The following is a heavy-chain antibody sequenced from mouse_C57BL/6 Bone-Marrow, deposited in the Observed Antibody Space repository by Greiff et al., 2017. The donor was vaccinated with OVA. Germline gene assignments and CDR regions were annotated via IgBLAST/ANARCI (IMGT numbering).Heavy chain of an antibody. CDR3: AGDSSGYGFAY. V-gene: IGHV1-78*01. CDR1: GYTFTDHT. D-gene: IGHD3-2*02. J-gene: IGHJ3*01. Sequence: VQLQQSDAELVKPGASVKISCKVSGYTFTDHTIHWLKQRPEQGLEWIGYIYPRDGSTKYNEKFKGKATLTADKSSSTAYMKLNNLTSEDSAVSYCAGDSSGYGFAYWGKGTLVTVSA. CDR2: IYPRDGST.